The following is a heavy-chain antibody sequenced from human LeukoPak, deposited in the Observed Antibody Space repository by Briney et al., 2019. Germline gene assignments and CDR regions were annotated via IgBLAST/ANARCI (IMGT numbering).Heavy chain of an antibody. Sequence: GGSLRLSCAASGFTFSDYYMSWIRQAPGKGLEWVSYISSSGSTIFYADSVKGRFTISRDNAKNSLYLQMNSLRAEDTAVYYCARDEGQWELRLVYWGQGTLVTVSS. V-gene: IGHV3-11*04. J-gene: IGHJ4*02. CDR2: ISSSGSTI. CDR3: ARDEGQWELRLVY. CDR1: GFTFSDYY. D-gene: IGHD1-26*01.